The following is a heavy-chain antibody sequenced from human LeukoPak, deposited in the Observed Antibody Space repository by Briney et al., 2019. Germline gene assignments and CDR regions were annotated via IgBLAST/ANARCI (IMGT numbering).Heavy chain of an antibody. D-gene: IGHD6-13*01. CDR2: INHSGST. Sequence: PSETLSLTCAVYGGSFSGYYWSWIRQPPGKGLEWIGEINHSGSTNYNPSLKSRVTISVDTSKNQFSLKLSSVTAADTAVYYCARHAADSSSWYGGYYFDYWGQGTLVTVSS. CDR3: ARHAADSSSWYGGYYFDY. J-gene: IGHJ4*02. CDR1: GGSFSGYY. V-gene: IGHV4-34*01.